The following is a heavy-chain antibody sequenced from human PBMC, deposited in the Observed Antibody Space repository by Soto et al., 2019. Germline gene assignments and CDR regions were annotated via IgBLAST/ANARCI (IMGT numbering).Heavy chain of an antibody. CDR2: IIPVFGTA. CDR1: RVAFSKFI. D-gene: IGHD2-2*01. J-gene: IGHJ6*02. CDR3: AKVRYSSPMGYYYGMDV. Sequence: QAQLEQSGGEVKKPGSSVKVSCKASRVAFSKFIVTWVRQAPGVGLEWVGGIIPVFGTANYAQKFQGRVTLTADESTSTSYMEVHNLRSADTAVYYCAKVRYSSPMGYYYGMDVWGQGTTVTVSS. V-gene: IGHV1-69*01.